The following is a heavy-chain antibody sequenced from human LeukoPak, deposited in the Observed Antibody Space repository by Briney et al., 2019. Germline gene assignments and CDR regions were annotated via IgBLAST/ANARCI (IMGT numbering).Heavy chain of an antibody. J-gene: IGHJ4*02. CDR2: IYYSGTT. D-gene: IGHD6-19*01. CDR1: GGSISSSLYY. Sequence: KPSETLSLTCSISGGSISSSLYYWGWIRQPPGKGLEWIGSIYYSGTTDCNASLKSRVTLSVDTSKDQFSLKLSSATAADTAVYYCARNVGWYSHDSWGQGTLVTVSS. CDR3: ARNVGWYSHDS. V-gene: IGHV4-39*07.